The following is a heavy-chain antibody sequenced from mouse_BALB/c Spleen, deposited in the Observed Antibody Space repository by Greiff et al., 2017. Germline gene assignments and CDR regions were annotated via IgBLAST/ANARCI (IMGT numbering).Heavy chain of an antibody. CDR3: NGYHGGYFDG. J-gene: IGHJ1*01. D-gene: IGHD2-2*01. CDR2: ISYSGST. Sequence: DVKLVESGPGLVKPSQSLSLTCTVTGYSITSDYAWNWIRQFPGNKLEWMGYISYSGSTSYNPSLKSRISITRDTSKNQFFLQLNSVTTEDTATYYCNGYHGGYFDGWGAGTTVTVSS. CDR1: GYSITSDYA. V-gene: IGHV3-2*02.